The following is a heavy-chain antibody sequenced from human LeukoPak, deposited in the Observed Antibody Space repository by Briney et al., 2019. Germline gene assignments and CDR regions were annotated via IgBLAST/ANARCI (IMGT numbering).Heavy chain of an antibody. J-gene: IGHJ3*02. V-gene: IGHV3-21*01. CDR1: GFTFSDYT. CDR3: ARDESGDNDAFDT. D-gene: IGHD2-21*01. CDR2: ISGSSNYI. Sequence: GGSLRLSCAASGFTFSDYTMNWVRLAPGKGLEWVSSISGSSNYIYYADSVKGRFTISRGNAKNSLYLQMNSLRVEDTAVYYCARDESGDNDAFDTWGQGTMVTVSS.